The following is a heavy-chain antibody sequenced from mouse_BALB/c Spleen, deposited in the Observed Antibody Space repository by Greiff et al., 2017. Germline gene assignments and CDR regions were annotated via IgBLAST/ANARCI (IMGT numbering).Heavy chain of an antibody. D-gene: IGHD2-3*01. V-gene: IGHV14-4*02. J-gene: IGHJ4*01. Sequence: VQLQQSGAELVRSGASVKLSCTASGFNIKDYYMHWVKQRPEQGLEWIGWIDPENGDTEYAPKFQGKATMTADTSSNTAYLQPSSLTSEDTAVYYCNALDGYTGAMDYWGQGTSVTVSS. CDR1: GFNIKDYY. CDR2: IDPENGDT. CDR3: NALDGYTGAMDY.